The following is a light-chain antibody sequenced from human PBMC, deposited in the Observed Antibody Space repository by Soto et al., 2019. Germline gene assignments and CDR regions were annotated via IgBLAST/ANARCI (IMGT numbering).Light chain of an antibody. Sequence: VLTPAPVALSLSPVSPATHYCKASQSVSRNHLHWYQHKPAQAPRLLIYGGSSRATGIPIRFSGSGSETDFTITITRLEPEDFAMYYCQQYSTSRTFGQGTKVDIK. CDR3: QQYSTSRT. CDR2: GGS. J-gene: IGKJ1*01. CDR1: QSVSRNH. V-gene: IGKV3-20*01.